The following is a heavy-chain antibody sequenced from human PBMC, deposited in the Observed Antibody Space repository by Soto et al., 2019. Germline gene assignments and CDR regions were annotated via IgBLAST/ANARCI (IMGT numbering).Heavy chain of an antibody. D-gene: IGHD6-6*01. Sequence: GGSLRLSCAASGFTFSSYWMHWFRQAPGKGLVWVSRINSDGSSTSYADSVKGRFTISRDNAKNTLYLQMNSLRAEDTAVYYCARTYSSSSLGYDYWGQGTLVTVSS. V-gene: IGHV3-74*01. CDR3: ARTYSSSSLGYDY. CDR2: INSDGSST. CDR1: GFTFSSYW. J-gene: IGHJ4*02.